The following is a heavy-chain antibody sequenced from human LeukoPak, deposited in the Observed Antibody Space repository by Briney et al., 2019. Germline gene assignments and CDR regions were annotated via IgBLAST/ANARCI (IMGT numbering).Heavy chain of an antibody. J-gene: IGHJ4*02. CDR2: ISSSSSYI. CDR3: ARDLPLTKSFDY. CDR1: GFTFSGYS. V-gene: IGHV3-21*01. Sequence: GGSLRLSCAASGFTFSGYSMNWVRQAPGKGLEWVSSISSSSSYIYYADSVKGRFTISRDNAKNSLYLQMNSLRAEDTAVYYCARDLPLTKSFDYWGQGTLVTVSS.